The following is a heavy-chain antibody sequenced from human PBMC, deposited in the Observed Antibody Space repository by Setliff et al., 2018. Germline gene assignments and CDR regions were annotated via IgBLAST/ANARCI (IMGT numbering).Heavy chain of an antibody. V-gene: IGHV4-61*02. J-gene: IGHJ4*02. D-gene: IGHD3-9*01. CDR2: LSTSLSSSGTT. Sequence: SETLSLTCSVSGGSITGGGYYWSWIRQPAGKGLEWIGRLSTSLSSSGTTSYNPSLKSRATIYVDPAKNQLSLRLDSVTAADTATYYCAGTPARGTTWLSPFDYWGQGIQVTVSS. CDR3: AGTPARGTTWLSPFDY. CDR1: GGSITGGGYY.